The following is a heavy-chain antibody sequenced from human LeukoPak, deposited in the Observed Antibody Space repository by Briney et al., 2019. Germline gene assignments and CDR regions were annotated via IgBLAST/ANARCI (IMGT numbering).Heavy chain of an antibody. V-gene: IGHV5-51*01. CDR3: ARRRNYYGSGSYYDAFDI. Sequence: GESLKISCKGSGYSFTSYWIGWVRQMPGKGLEWMGIIYPGDSDTRYSPSFQGQVTISADKSISTAYLQWSSLKASDTATYYCARRRNYYGSGSYYDAFDIWGQGTMVTVSS. CDR1: GYSFTSYW. CDR2: IYPGDSDT. D-gene: IGHD3-10*01. J-gene: IGHJ3*02.